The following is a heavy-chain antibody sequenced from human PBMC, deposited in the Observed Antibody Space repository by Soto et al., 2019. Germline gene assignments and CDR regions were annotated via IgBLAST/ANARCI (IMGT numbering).Heavy chain of an antibody. CDR2: IYHSGST. J-gene: IGHJ5*02. V-gene: IGHV4-30-2*01. Sequence: QLQLQESGSGLVMPSQTLSLTCAVSGGSIISGAYSWNWIRQPPGKGLEWIVYIYHSGSTLYNPSLQSRVNISVDKSKNQFSLKLSSVTAADTAVYYCVRDQLEGNWVDPWGQGTLVTVSS. CDR1: GGSIISGAYS. D-gene: IGHD1-1*01. CDR3: VRDQLEGNWVDP.